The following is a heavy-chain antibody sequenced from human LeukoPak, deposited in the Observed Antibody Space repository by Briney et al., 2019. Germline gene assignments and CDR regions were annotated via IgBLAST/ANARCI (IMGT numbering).Heavy chain of an antibody. Sequence: GGSLRLSCVASGFPFDIYWMSWVRQGPGKGLEWVANIKSDGTEEYYADSVKGRLTVSRDNAKNSLFLQMNSLRVEDTAVYYCAKEKTVAGWYFDLWGHGTVVTVSS. D-gene: IGHD6-19*01. CDR3: AKEKTVAGWYFDL. V-gene: IGHV3-7*01. J-gene: IGHJ2*01. CDR2: IKSDGTEE. CDR1: GFPFDIYW.